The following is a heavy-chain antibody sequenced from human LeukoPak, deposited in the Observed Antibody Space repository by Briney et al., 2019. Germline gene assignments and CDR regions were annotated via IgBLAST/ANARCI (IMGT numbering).Heavy chain of an antibody. J-gene: IGHJ4*02. CDR1: GYTFTAYY. Sequence: ASVKVSCKASGYTFTAYYIHWVRQAPGQGLEWMGWINPNSGDTKYAQKFQGRVTITRDTSISTAYMELSRLRSDDTAVYYCATQRGSYLWGTDFDYWGQGTLVTVSS. D-gene: IGHD3-16*01. CDR3: ATQRGSYLWGTDFDY. CDR2: INPNSGDT. V-gene: IGHV1-2*02.